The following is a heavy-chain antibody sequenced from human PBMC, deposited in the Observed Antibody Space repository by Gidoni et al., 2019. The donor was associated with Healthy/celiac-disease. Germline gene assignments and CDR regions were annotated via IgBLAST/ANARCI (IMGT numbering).Heavy chain of an antibody. CDR2: INAGNGNT. CDR3: ARGGLLWFGDDQGY. J-gene: IGHJ4*02. CDR1: GFTFTNYA. V-gene: IGHV1-3*01. D-gene: IGHD3-10*01. Sequence: QVQLVQSGAEVKKPGASVKVSCKASGFTFTNYAVHWVLQAHRQRLEWMGWINAGNGNTKYSQKFQGRVTFTRDTSASTAYMELSSLRSEDTAVFYCARGGLLWFGDDQGYWGQGTLVTVSS.